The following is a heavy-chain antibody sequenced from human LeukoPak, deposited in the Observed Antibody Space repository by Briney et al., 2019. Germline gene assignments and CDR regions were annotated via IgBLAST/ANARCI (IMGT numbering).Heavy chain of an antibody. V-gene: IGHV3-48*01. CDR1: GFTFGNYN. J-gene: IGHJ4*02. Sequence: GGSLRLSRAASGFTFGNYNMKWVRQAPGKGLEWVSYITTSSSTIHYADSVKGRFTISRDNAKNSLYLQMNSLRAEDTAVYYCASTPRSWYSDYWGQGTLVTVSS. D-gene: IGHD6-13*01. CDR2: ITTSSSTI. CDR3: ASTPRSWYSDY.